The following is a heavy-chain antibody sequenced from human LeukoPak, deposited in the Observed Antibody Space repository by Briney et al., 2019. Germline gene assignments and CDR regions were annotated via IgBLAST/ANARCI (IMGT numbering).Heavy chain of an antibody. J-gene: IGHJ5*02. CDR2: ISQSART. D-gene: IGHD2-2*02. CDR3: ARVEGGCSRTSCYIDP. CDR1: GGSITNNW. V-gene: IGHV4-4*02. Sequence: SETLSLTCGVTGGSITNNWWTWVRQPPGKGLEWIGEISQSARTNYNPSLKSRVTMSIDKSRNQFSLRMTSVTAADTAVYYCARVEGGCSRTSCYIDPWGQGILVTVSS.